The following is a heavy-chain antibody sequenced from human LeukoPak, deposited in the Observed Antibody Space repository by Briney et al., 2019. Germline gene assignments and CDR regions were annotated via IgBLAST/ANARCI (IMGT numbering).Heavy chain of an antibody. D-gene: IGHD3-16*01. CDR1: GYTFTSYG. J-gene: IGHJ3*02. CDR2: ISVYNGNT. Sequence: GASVKVSCKASGYTFTSYGISWVRQAPGQGLEWMGWISVYNGNTNYAQKPQGRVTMTTDTSTSTAYMELSSLRSEDTAMYYCAVFGGTKGRTNAFDIWGQGTMVTVSS. V-gene: IGHV1-18*01. CDR3: AVFGGTKGRTNAFDI.